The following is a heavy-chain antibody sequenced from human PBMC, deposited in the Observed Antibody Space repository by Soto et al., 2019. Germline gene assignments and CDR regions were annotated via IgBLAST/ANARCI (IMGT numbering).Heavy chain of an antibody. J-gene: IGHJ4*02. CDR3: ARDGQADSSGYPIYYFDY. D-gene: IGHD3-22*01. V-gene: IGHV3-33*01. Sequence: QVQLVESGGGVVQPGRSLRLSCAASGFTFSSYGMHWVRQAPGKGLEWVAVIWYDGSNKYYADSVKGRFTISRDNSKNTLYLQMNSLRAEDTAVYYCARDGQADSSGYPIYYFDYWGQGTLVTVSS. CDR1: GFTFSSYG. CDR2: IWYDGSNK.